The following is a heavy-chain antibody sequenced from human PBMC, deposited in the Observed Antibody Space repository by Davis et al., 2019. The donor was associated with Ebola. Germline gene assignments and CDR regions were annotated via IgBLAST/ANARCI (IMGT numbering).Heavy chain of an antibody. J-gene: IGHJ4*02. Sequence: GESLKISCKGSGYSFTSYWIGWVRQMPGKGLEWMGIIYPGDSDTRYSPSFQGQVTISADKSISTAYLQWSSLKASDTAMYYCARPPDADSSGYYSLDYWGQGTLVTVSS. CDR1: GYSFTSYW. CDR2: IYPGDSDT. D-gene: IGHD3-22*01. CDR3: ARPPDADSSGYYSLDY. V-gene: IGHV5-51*01.